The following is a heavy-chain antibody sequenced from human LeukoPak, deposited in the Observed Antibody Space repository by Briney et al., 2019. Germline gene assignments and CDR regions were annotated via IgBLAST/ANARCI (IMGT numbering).Heavy chain of an antibody. D-gene: IGHD2-21*02. CDR3: ARGKTMVYCGGDCYRFDN. CDR2: INPNSGGT. J-gene: IGHJ4*02. CDR1: GYTFIVYY. Sequence: ASVRVSSKASGYTFIVYYMHWVRQAPGQGLEWGGWINPNSGGTNYAQKFQGRVTMTRETSISTAYMELSRLLSGDTAVYYCARGKTMVYCGGDCYRFDNWGQGTLVTVSS. V-gene: IGHV1-2*02.